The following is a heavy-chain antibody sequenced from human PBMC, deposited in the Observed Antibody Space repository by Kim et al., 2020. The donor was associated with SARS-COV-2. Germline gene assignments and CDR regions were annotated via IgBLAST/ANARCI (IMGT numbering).Heavy chain of an antibody. J-gene: IGHJ4*02. CDR1: GFTFSGYT. D-gene: IGHD1-26*01. Sequence: GGSLRLSCAASGFTFSGYTMNWVRQAPGKGLEWVSSISSSSSYIYYADSVKGRFTISRDNAKNSLYLQMNSLRAEDTAVYYCATQPTSVGVDYWGQGTLVTVSS. CDR3: ATQPTSVGVDY. CDR2: ISSSSSYI. V-gene: IGHV3-21*01.